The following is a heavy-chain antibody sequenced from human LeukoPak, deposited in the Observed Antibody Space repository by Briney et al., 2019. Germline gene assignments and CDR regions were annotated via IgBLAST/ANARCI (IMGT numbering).Heavy chain of an antibody. CDR3: ARGPRVYYDFWSGYYNWFDP. J-gene: IGHJ5*02. Sequence: PSETLPLTCAVYGGSFSGYYWSWVRQPPGKGLEWIGEINHSGSTNYNPSLKSRVTISVDTSKNQFSLKLSSVTAADTAVYYCARGPRVYYDFWSGYYNWFDPWGQGTLVTVSS. CDR1: GGSFSGYY. V-gene: IGHV4-34*01. D-gene: IGHD3-3*01. CDR2: INHSGST.